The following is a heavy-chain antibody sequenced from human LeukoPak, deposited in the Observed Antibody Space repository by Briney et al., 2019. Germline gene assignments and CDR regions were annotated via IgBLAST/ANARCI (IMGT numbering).Heavy chain of an antibody. D-gene: IGHD5-18*01. Sequence: GTSLRLSCAASGFTFSSYAMHWVRQAPGKGLEWVAVISYDSINKYYADSVKGRFTISRDNSRNTVYLQINSLSAEDTAVYYCGKTTVGYSSGQKPAWPVDYWGQGTLVTVSS. CDR2: ISYDSINK. CDR3: GKTTVGYSSGQKPAWPVDY. J-gene: IGHJ4*02. CDR1: GFTFSSYA. V-gene: IGHV3-30*04.